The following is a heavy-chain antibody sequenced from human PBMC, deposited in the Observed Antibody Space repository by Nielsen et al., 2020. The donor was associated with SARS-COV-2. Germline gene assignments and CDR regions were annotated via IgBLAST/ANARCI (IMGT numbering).Heavy chain of an antibody. V-gene: IGHV1-18*01. Sequence: ASVKVSCKVSGYTLTELSMHWVRQAPGQGLEWMGWISAYNGNTNYAQKLQGRVTMTTDTSTSTAYMELRSLRSDDTAVYYCARDVNMITFGGVMYYFDYWGQGTLVTVSS. CDR2: ISAYNGNT. D-gene: IGHD3-16*01. J-gene: IGHJ4*02. CDR3: ARDVNMITFGGVMYYFDY. CDR1: GYTLTELS.